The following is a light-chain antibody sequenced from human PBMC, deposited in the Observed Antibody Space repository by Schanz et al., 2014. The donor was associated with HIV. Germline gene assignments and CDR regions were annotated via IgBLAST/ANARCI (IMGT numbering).Light chain of an antibody. CDR1: SSDVGGYNS. J-gene: IGLJ1*01. V-gene: IGLV2-8*01. CDR3: LSYDRSLSGPYV. CDR2: EVS. Sequence: QSALTQPPSASGSPGQSVTISCTATSSDVGGYNSVSWYQQQPGKTPKLMIYEVSKRPSGVPDRFSGSKSGNTASLTVSGLQAEDEADYYCLSYDRSLSGPYVFGTGTKLTVL.